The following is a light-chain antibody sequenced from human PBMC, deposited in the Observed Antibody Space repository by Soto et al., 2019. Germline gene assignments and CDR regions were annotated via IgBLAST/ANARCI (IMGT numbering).Light chain of an antibody. CDR1: QSVSSSY. CDR3: QQYGSSPRT. V-gene: IGKV3-20*01. J-gene: IGKJ1*01. CDR2: GAS. Sequence: EIVLTQSPGTLSLSPGERATLSCRASQSVSSSYLAWYQQKPGQAPRLLIYGASSRATGIPDRFSGSGSGTDFPLTISRLEPEDFAGYYCQQYGSSPRTFGQGTMVEIK.